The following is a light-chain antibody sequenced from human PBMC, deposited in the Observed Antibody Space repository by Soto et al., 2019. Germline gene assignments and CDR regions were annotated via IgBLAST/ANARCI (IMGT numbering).Light chain of an antibody. J-gene: IGKJ1*01. CDR3: QQYNSYPWT. CDR1: ESISGW. CDR2: DAS. Sequence: IQMTQSPYTLSASVGDRVTITCRATESISGWLAWYQQKPGKAPKLLIFDASSLESGVPSRFSGSGSGTEFILTISNLQPDDLATYYCQQYNSYPWTFGPGTKVDIK. V-gene: IGKV1-5*01.